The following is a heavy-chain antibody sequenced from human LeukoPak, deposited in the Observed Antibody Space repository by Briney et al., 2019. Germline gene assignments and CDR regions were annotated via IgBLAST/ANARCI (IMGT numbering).Heavy chain of an antibody. CDR1: GVSVSSSNYY. Sequence: SETLSLTCSVSGVSVSSSNYYWVWLRQPPGKGLEWIGNVYSSGSSRYNPSLQSRVTFSVDTPKNQFSLKLISVTAADTAVYYCARRSRGGGEPYYYYYMDVWGKGTTVTVSS. CDR3: ARRSRGGGEPYYYYYMDV. D-gene: IGHD1-14*01. CDR2: VYSSGSS. V-gene: IGHV4-39*01. J-gene: IGHJ6*03.